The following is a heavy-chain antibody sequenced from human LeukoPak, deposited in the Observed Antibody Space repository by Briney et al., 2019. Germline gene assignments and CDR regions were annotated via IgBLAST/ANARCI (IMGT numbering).Heavy chain of an antibody. CDR3: ARAGYGSSGYYWDY. D-gene: IGHD3-22*01. CDR1: GGSFSGYY. CDR2: INHSGST. Sequence: SETLSLTCAVYGGSFSGYYWSWIRQPPGKGLEWIGEINHSGSTNYNPSLKSRVTISVDTSKNQFSLKLSSVTAADTAVYYCARAGYGSSGYYWDYWGQGTLVTVSS. J-gene: IGHJ4*02. V-gene: IGHV4-34*01.